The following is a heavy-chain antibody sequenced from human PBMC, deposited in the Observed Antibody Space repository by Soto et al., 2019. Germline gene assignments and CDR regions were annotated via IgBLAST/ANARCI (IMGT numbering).Heavy chain of an antibody. J-gene: IGHJ6*02. CDR3: AREKTSYGMDV. CDR2: IYIDDT. Sequence: ASVKVSCKASGYTFTSYGFSWMRQAPGQGLEWMGWIYIDDTEYAQNFQGRVSMTTDTTTSTIYMELRSLTSDDTARYYCAREKTSYGMDVWGQGTTVTVSS. CDR1: GYTFTSYG. V-gene: IGHV1-18*01.